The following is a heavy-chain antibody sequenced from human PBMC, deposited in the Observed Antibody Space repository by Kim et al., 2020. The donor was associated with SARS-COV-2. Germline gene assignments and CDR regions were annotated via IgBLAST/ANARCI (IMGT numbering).Heavy chain of an antibody. J-gene: IGHJ4*02. V-gene: IGHV1-45*02. CDR2: ITPFNGNT. Sequence: SVKVSCKASGYTFTYRYLHWVRQAPGQALEWMGWITPFNGNTNYAQKFQDRVTITRDRSMSTAYMELSSLRSEDTAMYYCASTLRFSSSWSRGFDYWGQGTLVTVSS. D-gene: IGHD6-13*01. CDR3: ASTLRFSSSWSRGFDY. CDR1: GYTFTYRY.